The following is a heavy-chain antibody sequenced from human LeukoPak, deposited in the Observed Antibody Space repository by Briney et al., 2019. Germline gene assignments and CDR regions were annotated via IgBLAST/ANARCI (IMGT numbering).Heavy chain of an antibody. Sequence: SETLSLTCTVSGGSISSGGYYWSWIRQHPGKGLEWIGYIYYSGSTYYNPSLKSRVAISVDTSKNQFSLKLSSVTAADTAVYYCARVYRALFWFDHWGQGTLVTVSS. CDR1: GGSISSGGYY. D-gene: IGHD1-26*01. V-gene: IGHV4-31*03. CDR2: IYYSGST. CDR3: ARVYRALFWFDH. J-gene: IGHJ5*02.